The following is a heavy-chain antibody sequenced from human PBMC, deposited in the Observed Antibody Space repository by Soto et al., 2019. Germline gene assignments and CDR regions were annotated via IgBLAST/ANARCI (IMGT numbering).Heavy chain of an antibody. CDR2: ISYDGSDK. J-gene: IGHJ5*02. CDR1: GFTFSSYA. D-gene: IGHD3-3*01. Sequence: QVQLVESGGGVVQPGRSLRLSCAASGFTFSSYAMHWVRQAPGKGLEWVAVISYDGSDKYYADSVKGRFTISRDNSKNTLYLQMNSLRAEDTAVYYCAREAPYYDFWSGAPFDPWGRGTLVTVSS. CDR3: AREAPYYDFWSGAPFDP. V-gene: IGHV3-30-3*01.